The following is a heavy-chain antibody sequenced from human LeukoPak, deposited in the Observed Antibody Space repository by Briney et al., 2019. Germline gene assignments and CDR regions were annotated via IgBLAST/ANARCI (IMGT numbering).Heavy chain of an antibody. V-gene: IGHV4-39*01. CDR3: ARGDCSGGSCYLFDY. CDR1: GGSISSSSYY. CDR2: IYYSGST. J-gene: IGHJ4*02. D-gene: IGHD2-15*01. Sequence: PSETLSLTCTVSGGSISSSSYYWGWIRQPPGKGLEWIVSIYYSGSTYYNPSLKSRVTISVDTSKNQFSLKLSSVTAADTAVYYCARGDCSGGSCYLFDYWGQGALVTVSS.